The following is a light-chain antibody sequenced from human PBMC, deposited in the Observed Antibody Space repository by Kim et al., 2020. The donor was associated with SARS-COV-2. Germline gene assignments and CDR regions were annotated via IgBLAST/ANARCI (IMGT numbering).Light chain of an antibody. V-gene: IGKV3-15*01. CDR3: QQYNKWPPRYT. J-gene: IGKJ2*01. CDR2: DAS. CDR1: KSVSSD. Sequence: SPGERAPLTCRASKSVSSDLAWYQQKPGQPPRLLTYDASTRATGIPARFSGSGSGTEFTLTISSLQSEDFAAYYCQQYNKWPPRYTFGQGTKLEI.